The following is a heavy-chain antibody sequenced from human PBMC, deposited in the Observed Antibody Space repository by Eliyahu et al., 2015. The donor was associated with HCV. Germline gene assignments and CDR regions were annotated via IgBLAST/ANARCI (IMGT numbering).Heavy chain of an antibody. CDR3: ARGPSTPHDSSGYHEGAFDY. J-gene: IGHJ4*02. D-gene: IGHD3-22*01. CDR2: INHSGST. CDR1: GXSFSGYY. Sequence: QVQLQQWGAGLLKPSETLSLTCAVYGXSFSGYYWSWXRQPPGKGLEWIGEINHSGSTNYNPSLKSRVTISADTSKNQFSLKLSSVTAADMAVFYCARGPSTPHDSSGYHEGAFDYWGQGNLVTVSS. V-gene: IGHV4-34*01.